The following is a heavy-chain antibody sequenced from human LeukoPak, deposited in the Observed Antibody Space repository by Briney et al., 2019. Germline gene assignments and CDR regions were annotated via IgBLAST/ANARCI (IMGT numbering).Heavy chain of an antibody. V-gene: IGHV3-7*01. D-gene: IGHD3-16*01. J-gene: IGHJ6*03. Sequence: GGSLRLSCAASGFTFSSYWMSWVRQAPGKGLEWVANIKKDGSEKYYVDSVKGRFTISRDNAKTSLYLQMNSLRAEDTAVYYCAKDWDYYYYMDVWGKGTTVTISS. CDR1: GFTFSSYW. CDR2: IKKDGSEK. CDR3: AKDWDYYYYMDV.